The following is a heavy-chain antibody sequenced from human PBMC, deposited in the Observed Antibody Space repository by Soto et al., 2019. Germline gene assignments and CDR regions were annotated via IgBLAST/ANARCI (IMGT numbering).Heavy chain of an antibody. V-gene: IGHV4-31*03. CDR1: GGSISSGGYY. CDR3: AREPLT. Sequence: QVHLQESGPGLVKPSQTLSLTCTVSGGSISSGGYYWSWIRQHPGKGLEWIGYIYYSGTTYYTYYNPSLKSRVTISVDTSKNQFSLKLSSVTAADTAVYYCAREPLTWGQGTLVTVSS. J-gene: IGHJ4*02. CDR2: IYYSGTTYYT.